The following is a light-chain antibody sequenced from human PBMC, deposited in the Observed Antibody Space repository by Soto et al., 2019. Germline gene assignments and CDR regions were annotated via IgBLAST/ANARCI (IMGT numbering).Light chain of an antibody. Sequence: EIVLTQSPVTLSLSPGERATLSCRASQTISNYLAWYQQKPGQAPRLLIYDASNRATGIPPRFSGSGSATDFPLTISRLEREDFAVYYCQERSNWPSYTFGQGTKLEIK. CDR3: QERSNWPSYT. J-gene: IGKJ2*01. V-gene: IGKV3-11*01. CDR2: DAS. CDR1: QTISNY.